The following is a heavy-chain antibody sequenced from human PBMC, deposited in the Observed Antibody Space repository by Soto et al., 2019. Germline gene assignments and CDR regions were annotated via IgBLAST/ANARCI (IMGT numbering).Heavy chain of an antibody. V-gene: IGHV1-69*02. CDR3: ARASGYDSSLPFDY. CDR2: ITPFLEIA. Sequence: QVQLVQSGAEVKKPGSSVKVSCKTSGGTFSTYTFSWVRQAPGQGLEWMGRITPFLEIANYAQKFQGRVTITADKSTSTVYMELNNLRSEDTAVYYCARASGYDSSLPFDYWGQGTLVTVSS. D-gene: IGHD5-12*01. J-gene: IGHJ4*02. CDR1: GGTFSTYT.